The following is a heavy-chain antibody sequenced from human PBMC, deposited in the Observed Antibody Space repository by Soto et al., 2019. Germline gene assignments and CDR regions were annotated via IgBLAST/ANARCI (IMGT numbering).Heavy chain of an antibody. CDR1: GFTISNYG. Sequence: DVQVLESGGGVVQPGGSLRLSCEASGFTISNYGMTWVRQAPGKGLEWVSAISGRDGYTYYADSVKGRFTISRDNSKNTLYLQMNSLTAEDTAIYYCAKVERMTPYTHLRWGQGTLVTVSS. CDR2: ISGRDGYT. D-gene: IGHD1-1*01. CDR3: AKVERMTPYTHLR. J-gene: IGHJ4*02. V-gene: IGHV3-23*01.